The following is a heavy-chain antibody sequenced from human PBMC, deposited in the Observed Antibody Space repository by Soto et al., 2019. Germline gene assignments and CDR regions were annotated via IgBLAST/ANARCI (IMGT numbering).Heavy chain of an antibody. CDR2: IYYSGST. CDR3: ARHVVFLSWFDP. Sequence: QLQLQESSPGLVKPSETLSLTCTVSGGSISSSSYYWGWIRQPPGKGLEWIGSIYYSGSTYYNPSLKSRVTISVDTSKNQFSLKLSSVTAADTAVYYCARHVVFLSWFDPWGQGTLVTVSS. V-gene: IGHV4-39*01. CDR1: GGSISSSSYY. D-gene: IGHD3-16*01. J-gene: IGHJ5*02.